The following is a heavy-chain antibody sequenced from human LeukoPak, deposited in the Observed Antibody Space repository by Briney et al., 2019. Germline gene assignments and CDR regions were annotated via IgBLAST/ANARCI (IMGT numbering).Heavy chain of an antibody. CDR3: AKDGVAGKIMYYFDY. CDR2: ISGRAGST. Sequence: GGSLRLSCAASGFTFSSYAMNWVRQAPGKGLEWVSAISGRAGSTSYADSVKGRFTISRDNSKNTLYLQMNSLRAEDTAVYYCAKDGVAGKIMYYFDYWGQGTLVTVSS. V-gene: IGHV3-23*01. J-gene: IGHJ4*02. D-gene: IGHD6-19*01. CDR1: GFTFSSYA.